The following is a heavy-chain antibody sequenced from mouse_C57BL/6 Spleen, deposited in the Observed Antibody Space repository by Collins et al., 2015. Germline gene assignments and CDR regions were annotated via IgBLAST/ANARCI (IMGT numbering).Heavy chain of an antibody. CDR2: IYPGSGST. CDR1: GYTFTSYW. J-gene: IGHJ4*01. V-gene: IGHV1-55*01. D-gene: IGHD1-1*01. Sequence: QVQLQQPGAELVKPGASVKMSCKASGYTFTSYWITWVKQRPGQGLEWIGDIYPGSGSTNYNEKFKSKATLTVDTSSSTAYMQLSSLTSEDSAVYYCARGGITTVPRDYWGQGTSVTVSS. CDR3: ARGGITTVPRDY.